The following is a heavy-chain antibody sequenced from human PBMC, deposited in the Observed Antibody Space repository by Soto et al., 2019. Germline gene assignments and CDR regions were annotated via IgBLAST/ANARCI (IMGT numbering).Heavy chain of an antibody. CDR1: GFTYSSWS. CDR3: ARDSRPFDS. J-gene: IGHJ4*02. V-gene: IGHV3-48*01. CDR2: IDSRSTAI. Sequence: GGSLRLSGDASGFTYSSWSMNWVRQAPGKGLEWVSYIDSRSTAIHYADSAKGRFTISRDNAKNSLYLQMNSLRVEDTAVYYCARDSRPFDSWGQGTLVTVSS.